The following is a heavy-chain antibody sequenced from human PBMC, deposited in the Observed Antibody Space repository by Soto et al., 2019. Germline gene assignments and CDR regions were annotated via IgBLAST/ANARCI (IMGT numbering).Heavy chain of an antibody. CDR1: GGTFSSYA. J-gene: IGHJ6*02. Sequence: SVKVSCKASGGTFSSYAISWVRQAPGQGLEWMGGIIPIFGTANYAQKFQGRVTITADESTSTAYMELSSLRSEDTAVYYCARSKPGYCSSTSCSITGNTDYYYYGMDVWGQGTTVTVSS. CDR3: ARSKPGYCSSTSCSITGNTDYYYYGMDV. CDR2: IIPIFGTA. D-gene: IGHD2-2*01. V-gene: IGHV1-69*13.